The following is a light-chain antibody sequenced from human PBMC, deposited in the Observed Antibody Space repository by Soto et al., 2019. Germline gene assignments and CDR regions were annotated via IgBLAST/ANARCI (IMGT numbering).Light chain of an antibody. J-gene: IGKJ4*01. CDR3: MQNVQLPVT. CDR1: ESLLHTDGKTY. V-gene: IGKV2D-29*01. Sequence: EIVMTQTPLSLSVIPGQPASISCKSSESLLHTDGKTYLFWYLQRPGQPPQLLISVVSNRFSGVPDMFSGGGSGTDFTLKISRVETEDVGLYYCMQNVQLPVTFGGGTRVEIK. CDR2: VVS.